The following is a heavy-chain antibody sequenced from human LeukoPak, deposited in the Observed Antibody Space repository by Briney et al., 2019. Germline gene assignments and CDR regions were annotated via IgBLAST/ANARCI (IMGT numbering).Heavy chain of an antibody. J-gene: IGHJ4*02. CDR2: ISSSSSYI. D-gene: IGHD3-22*01. Sequence: PGGSLRLSCAASGFTFSSYSMNWVRHAPGKGLEWVSSISSSSSYIYYADSVKGRFTISRDNAKNSLYLQMNSLRAEDTAVYYCARDTRNYYDSSGHFRGWGQGTLVTVSS. V-gene: IGHV3-21*01. CDR3: ARDTRNYYDSSGHFRG. CDR1: GFTFSSYS.